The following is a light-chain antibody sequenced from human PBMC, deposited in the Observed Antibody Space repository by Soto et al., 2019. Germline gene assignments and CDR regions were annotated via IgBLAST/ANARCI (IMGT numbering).Light chain of an antibody. CDR2: GAS. CDR3: QQYGGSPQT. Sequence: EIVLTQSPGTLSLSPGERATLSCRASQSVRSGYLAWYQQKPGQAPRLLIYGASSRATGIPDRFSGSGSGTDFTLTIRGLEPEDFAVYYCQQYGGSPQTFGQGTKVDIK. CDR1: QSVRSGY. J-gene: IGKJ1*01. V-gene: IGKV3-20*01.